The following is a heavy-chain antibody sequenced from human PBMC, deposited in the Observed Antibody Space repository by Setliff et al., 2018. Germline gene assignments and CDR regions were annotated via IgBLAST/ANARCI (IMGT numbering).Heavy chain of an antibody. CDR2: FYSFGSI. Sequence: PSETLSLTCSVSGGSITSGGGFYWAWIRQPPGKELEWIGSFYSFGSIYYSPSLKNRVTISGDTSSNQFSLKLSFVTAADTAVYYCARHPSSGSYYGGSIFYFDDWGPGILVTVSS. CDR3: ARHPSSGSYYGGSIFYFDD. V-gene: IGHV4-39*01. D-gene: IGHD1-26*01. CDR1: GGSITSGGGFY. J-gene: IGHJ4*02.